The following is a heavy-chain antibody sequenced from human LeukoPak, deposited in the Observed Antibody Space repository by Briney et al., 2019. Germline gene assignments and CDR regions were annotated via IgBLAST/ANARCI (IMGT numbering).Heavy chain of an antibody. CDR3: AKGRVSSSPPLISSGWFRSRTVSLDY. Sequence: PGRSLRLSCAASGFTLISYAMHWVRQAPGEGLEWVALISNDGNDKYYADSVKGRFTISRDNSKNTLYLQMNSLRAEDTAVYYCAKGRVSSSPPLISSGWFRSRTVSLDYWGQGTLVTVSS. CDR2: ISNDGNDK. CDR1: GFTLISYA. D-gene: IGHD6-19*01. V-gene: IGHV3-30*04. J-gene: IGHJ4*02.